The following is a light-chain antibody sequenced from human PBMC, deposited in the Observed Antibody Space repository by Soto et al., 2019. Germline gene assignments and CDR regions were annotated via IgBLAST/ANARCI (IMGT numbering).Light chain of an antibody. CDR2: DVS. CDR3: TSYTRRSTYV. J-gene: IGLJ1*01. CDR1: SNDIGPYNY. V-gene: IGLV2-14*01. Sequence: QSALTQPASVSGSPGQSISISCTGTSNDIGPYNYVSWYQQHPGKAPKLIILDVSNPPSGVSTRFSGSKSGNTASLTISGLQADDEADYYCTSYTRRSTYVFGTGTKLTVL.